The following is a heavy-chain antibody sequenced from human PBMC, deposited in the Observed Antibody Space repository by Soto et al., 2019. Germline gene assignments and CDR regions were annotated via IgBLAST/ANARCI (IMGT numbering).Heavy chain of an antibody. D-gene: IGHD6-19*01. J-gene: IGHJ3*02. CDR1: GFTFSSYW. CDR2: INSDGSIT. V-gene: IGHV3-74*01. Sequence: GGSLRLSCAASGFTFSSYWMHWVRQAPGKGLVWVSRINSDGSITSYADSVKGRFTISRDNAKYTLYLQMNSLRAEDTAVYYCARGKAVAGTAFDIWGQGTMVTVSS. CDR3: ARGKAVAGTAFDI.